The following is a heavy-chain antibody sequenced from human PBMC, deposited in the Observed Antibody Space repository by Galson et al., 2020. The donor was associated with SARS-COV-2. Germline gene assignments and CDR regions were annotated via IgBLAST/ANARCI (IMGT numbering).Heavy chain of an antibody. Sequence: GGSLRLSCAASGFTFSSYSMNWVRQAPGKGLEWVSYTSSSSSTIYYADSVKGRFTISRDNAKNSLYLQMNSLRDEDTAVYYCARDLRYSGSYYFDYWGQGTLVTVSS. CDR1: GFTFSSYS. J-gene: IGHJ4*02. D-gene: IGHD1-26*01. V-gene: IGHV3-48*02. CDR2: TSSSSSTI. CDR3: ARDLRYSGSYYFDY.